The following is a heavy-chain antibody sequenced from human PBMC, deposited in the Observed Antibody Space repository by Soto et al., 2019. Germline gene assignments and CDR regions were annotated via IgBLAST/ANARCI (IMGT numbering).Heavy chain of an antibody. J-gene: IGHJ4*02. Sequence: GRSLRLSCAASGFTFSSYAMHWVRQSPGKGLEWVAVISYDGSNKYYADSVKGRFTISRDNSKNTLYLQMNSLRAEDTAVYYCARAPIAVAGFIDYWGQGTLVTVS. CDR3: ARAPIAVAGFIDY. D-gene: IGHD6-19*01. CDR1: GFTFSSYA. V-gene: IGHV3-30-3*01. CDR2: ISYDGSNK.